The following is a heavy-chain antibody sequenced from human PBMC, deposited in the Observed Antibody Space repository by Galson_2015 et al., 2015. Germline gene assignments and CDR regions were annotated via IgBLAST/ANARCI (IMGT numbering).Heavy chain of an antibody. CDR2: INPSDSDI. V-gene: IGHV5-51*01. Sequence: SGAEVTKAGEPLAISCTGSGYSFTHYWIAWERRMPGKVLEWMGLINPSDSDIRYRPSFQGQVTMSAANSISTPYLQWSSLNASDPAMYCCARHRAAGGNYYYGMDGWGQGTTVTVSS. CDR3: ARHRAAGGNYYYGMDG. D-gene: IGHD6-13*01. CDR1: GYSFTHYW. J-gene: IGHJ6*02.